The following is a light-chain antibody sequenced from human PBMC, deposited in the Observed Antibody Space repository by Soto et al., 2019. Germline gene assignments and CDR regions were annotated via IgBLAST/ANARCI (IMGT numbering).Light chain of an antibody. CDR1: QSVSSY. Sequence: EIVLTQSTATLSLSPGERATLSCRASQSVSSYLAWYQQKPGQAPRLLIYDASNRATGIPARFSGSGSGTDFTLTISSLEPEDCAVYYCQQRSNWPPVWTFGQGTKVEIK. V-gene: IGKV3-11*01. J-gene: IGKJ1*01. CDR3: QQRSNWPPVWT. CDR2: DAS.